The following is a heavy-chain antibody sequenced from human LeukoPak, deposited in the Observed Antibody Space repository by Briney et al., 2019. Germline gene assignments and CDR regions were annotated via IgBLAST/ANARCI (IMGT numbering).Heavy chain of an antibody. CDR1: GGSISSYY. J-gene: IGHJ3*02. CDR3: ARVYYYDGGAFDI. Sequence: SETLSLTCTVSGGSISSYYWSWIRQPPGKGLEWIGYIYYSGSTNYNPSLKSRVTISVDTSKNQFSLKLSSVTAADTAVYYCARVYYYDGGAFDIWGQGTMVTVSS. V-gene: IGHV4-59*01. D-gene: IGHD3-22*01. CDR2: IYYSGST.